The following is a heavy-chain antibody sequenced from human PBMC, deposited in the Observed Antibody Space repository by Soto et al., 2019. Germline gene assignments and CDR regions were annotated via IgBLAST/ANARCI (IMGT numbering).Heavy chain of an antibody. V-gene: IGHV1-18*01. CDR1: RGTFSSYA. J-gene: IGHJ4*02. CDR2: ISAYNGKT. Sequence: GASVKVSGKASRGTFSSYAINLVGQAPGQGLEWMGWISAYNGKTKYVQKLQGRVTMTTDTSTSTAYMELRSLRSDDTAVYYCAREPNYFDYWXREPWSPSPQ. CDR3: AREPNYFDY.